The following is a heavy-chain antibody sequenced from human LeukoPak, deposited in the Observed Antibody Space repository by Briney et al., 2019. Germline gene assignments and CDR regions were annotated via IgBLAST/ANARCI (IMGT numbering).Heavy chain of an antibody. D-gene: IGHD3-10*01. CDR2: ISGSGGST. V-gene: IGHV3-23*01. J-gene: IGHJ5*02. Sequence: GGTLRLSCAASGFTFSSYGMSWVRQAPGKGLEWVSAISGSGGSTYYADSVKGRFTISRDNSKNTLYLQMNSLRAEDTAVYYCAKLKYYYGSGSYSPDNWFDPWGQGTLVTVSS. CDR3: AKLKYYYGSGSYSPDNWFDP. CDR1: GFTFSSYG.